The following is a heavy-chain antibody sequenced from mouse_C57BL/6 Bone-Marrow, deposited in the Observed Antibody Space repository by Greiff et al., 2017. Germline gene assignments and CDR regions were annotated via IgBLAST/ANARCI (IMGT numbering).Heavy chain of an antibody. Sequence: EVKLVESGGGLVKPGGSLKLSCAASGFTFSSYAMSWVRQTPEKRLEWVATISDGGSYTYYPDNVKGRFTISRDNAKNNLYLQMSHLKSEDTAMYYCAIAYSNLFAYWGQGTLVTVSA. J-gene: IGHJ3*01. CDR1: GFTFSSYA. D-gene: IGHD2-5*01. V-gene: IGHV5-4*03. CDR2: ISDGGSYT. CDR3: AIAYSNLFAY.